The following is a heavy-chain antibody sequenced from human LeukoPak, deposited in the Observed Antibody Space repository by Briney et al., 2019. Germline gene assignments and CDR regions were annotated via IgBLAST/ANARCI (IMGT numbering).Heavy chain of an antibody. CDR3: ARVESGSSWAFDI. CDR1: GFTFDDYA. D-gene: IGHD1-26*01. CDR2: ISWNSGSI. Sequence: GGSLRLSCAASGFTFDDYAMHWVRQAPGKGLEWVSGISWNSGSIGYADSVKGRFTISRDNAKNSLYLQMNSLRSEDTAVYYCARVESGSSWAFDIWGQGTMVTVSS. J-gene: IGHJ3*02. V-gene: IGHV3-9*01.